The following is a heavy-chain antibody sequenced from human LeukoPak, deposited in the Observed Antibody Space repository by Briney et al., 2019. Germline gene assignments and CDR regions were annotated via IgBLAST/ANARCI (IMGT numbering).Heavy chain of an antibody. Sequence: GASVKVSCKASGGTFSSYAISWVRQAPGQGLEWMGGIISIFGTANYAQKFQGRVTITADESTSTAYMELSSLRSEDTAVYYRARAASGSYRYYFDYWGQGTLVTVSS. CDR1: GGTFSSYA. CDR2: IISIFGTA. CDR3: ARAASGSYRYYFDY. V-gene: IGHV1-69*13. J-gene: IGHJ4*02. D-gene: IGHD1-26*01.